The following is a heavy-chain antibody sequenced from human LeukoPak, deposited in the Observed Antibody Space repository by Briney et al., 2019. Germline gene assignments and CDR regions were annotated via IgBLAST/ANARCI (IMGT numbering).Heavy chain of an antibody. Sequence: SETLPLTCTVSGGSVSSASYYWSWIRQPPRGGLEWIGFIYYDGGTSYNPSLKSRVTLSVDTSKNQFSLKLTSVTAADSALYFCARILVGATTDYWGHGTLVTVSS. J-gene: IGHJ4*01. CDR1: GGSVSSASYY. V-gene: IGHV4-61*01. CDR2: IYYDGGT. D-gene: IGHD1-26*01. CDR3: ARILVGATTDY.